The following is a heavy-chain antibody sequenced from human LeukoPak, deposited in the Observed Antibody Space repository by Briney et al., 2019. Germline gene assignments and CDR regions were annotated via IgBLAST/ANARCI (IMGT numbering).Heavy chain of an antibody. CDR3: AKYGGHPLPHYYLDY. V-gene: IGHV3-23*01. Sequence: PGRSLRLSCAASGFTFSSYAMSWVHQAPGKGLEWVSLIIDDGHTTSYADSVKGRFTISRDNSKNTLFLQMNSLRAEDTAVYYCAKYGGHPLPHYYLDYWGQGTQVTVSS. CDR1: GFTFSSYA. CDR2: IIDDGHTT. J-gene: IGHJ4*02. D-gene: IGHD3-16*01.